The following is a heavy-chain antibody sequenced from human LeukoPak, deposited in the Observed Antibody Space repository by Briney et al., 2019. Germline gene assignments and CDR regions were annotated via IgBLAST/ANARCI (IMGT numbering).Heavy chain of an antibody. J-gene: IGHJ4*02. Sequence: PGGSLRLSCAASGFTFSSYAMHWVRQAPGKGLEWVAVISYDGSNKYYADSVKGRSTISRDNSKNTLYLQMNSLRAEDTAVYYCARDQWLDYWGQGTLVTVSS. D-gene: IGHD6-19*01. CDR1: GFTFSSYA. CDR2: ISYDGSNK. V-gene: IGHV3-30-3*01. CDR3: ARDQWLDY.